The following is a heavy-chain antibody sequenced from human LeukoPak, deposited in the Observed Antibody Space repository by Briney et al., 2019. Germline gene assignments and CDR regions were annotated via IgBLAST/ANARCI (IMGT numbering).Heavy chain of an antibody. Sequence: SVKVSCKASGGTFSSYATSWVRQAPGQGLEWMGGIIPIFGTANYAQKFQGRVTITADESTSTAYMELSSLRSEDTAVYYCARSIAARLNWFDPWGQGTLVTVSS. CDR3: ARSIAARLNWFDP. D-gene: IGHD6-6*01. J-gene: IGHJ5*02. CDR2: IIPIFGTA. CDR1: GGTFSSYA. V-gene: IGHV1-69*13.